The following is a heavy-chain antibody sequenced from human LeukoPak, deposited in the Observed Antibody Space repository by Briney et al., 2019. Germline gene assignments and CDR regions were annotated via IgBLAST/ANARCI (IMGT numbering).Heavy chain of an antibody. CDR2: ITGSGGTS. V-gene: IGHV3-23*01. CDR3: AKESTQVIEVYFDS. D-gene: IGHD2/OR15-2a*01. Sequence: GGSLRLSCTASGFTFSSCAMSWVRQAPGKGLQWVSSITGSGGTSYYADSVKGRFTISRDNSKNTLYLEMNSLRANDTAVYFCAKESTQVIEVYFDSWGQGTLVTVSS. CDR1: GFTFSSCA. J-gene: IGHJ4*02.